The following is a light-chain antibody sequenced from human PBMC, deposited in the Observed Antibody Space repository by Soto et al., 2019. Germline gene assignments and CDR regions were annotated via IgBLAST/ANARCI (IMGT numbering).Light chain of an antibody. V-gene: IGKV3D-15*01. CDR2: GAS. CDR3: QQRSNWPPEIT. CDR1: QSVSSN. Sequence: EIVMTHSPATLSVSPCERATLSARAGQSVSSNLAWYQQKPGQAPRLLIYGASTRATGIPARFSGSGSGTEFTLTISSLQSEDFAVYYCQQRSNWPPEITFGQGTRLEIK. J-gene: IGKJ5*01.